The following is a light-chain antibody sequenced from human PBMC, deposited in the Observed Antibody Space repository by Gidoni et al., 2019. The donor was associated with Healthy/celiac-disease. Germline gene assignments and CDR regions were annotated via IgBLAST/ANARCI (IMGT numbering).Light chain of an antibody. V-gene: IGLV1-44*01. CDR2: SNN. CDR1: SSNIGSNT. J-gene: IGLJ3*02. Sequence: QSVLTQPPSASGTPGQRVTISCSGSSSNIGSNTVNWYQQLPGTAPKLLTYSNNQRPSGVPDRFSGSKSGTSASLAISGLQSEDEADDYCAAWDDSLNGPWVFGGGTKLTVL. CDR3: AAWDDSLNGPWV.